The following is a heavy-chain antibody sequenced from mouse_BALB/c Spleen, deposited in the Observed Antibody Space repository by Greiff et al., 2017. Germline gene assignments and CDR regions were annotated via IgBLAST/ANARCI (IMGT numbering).Heavy chain of an antibody. Sequence: VQLQQSGAELVKPGASVKLSCKASGYSFTSYYMYWVKQRPGQGLEWIGEINPSNGGTNFNEKFKSKATLTVDKSSSTAYMQLSSLTSEDSAVYYCTNGNWFAYWGQGTLVTVSA. J-gene: IGHJ3*01. V-gene: IGHV1S81*02. CDR3: TNGNWFAY. CDR2: INPSNGGT. D-gene: IGHD2-1*01. CDR1: GYSFTSYY.